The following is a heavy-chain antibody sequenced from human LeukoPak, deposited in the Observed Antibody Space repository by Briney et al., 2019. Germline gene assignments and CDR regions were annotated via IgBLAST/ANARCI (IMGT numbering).Heavy chain of an antibody. J-gene: IGHJ4*02. CDR2: ISYDGSNK. D-gene: IGHD3-22*01. CDR1: GFTFSSYG. Sequence: GGSLRLYCAASGFTFSSYGMHWVRQAPGKGLEWVAVISYDGSNKYYADSVKGRFTISSDNSKNTLYLQMNSLRAEDTAVYYCAKLYDSSCYYYFDYWGQGTLVTVSS. V-gene: IGHV3-30*18. CDR3: AKLYDSSCYYYFDY.